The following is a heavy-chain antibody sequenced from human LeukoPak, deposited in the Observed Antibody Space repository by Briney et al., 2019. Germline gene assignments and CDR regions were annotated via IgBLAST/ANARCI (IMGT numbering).Heavy chain of an antibody. CDR2: ISYDGSNK. Sequence: PGRSLRLSCAASGFTFSSYAMHWVRQAPGKGLEWVAVISYDGSNKYYADSVKGRFTISRDNSKNTLYLQMNSLRAEDTAVYYCARKQQLDVPLSADYWGQGTLVTVSS. V-gene: IGHV3-30*04. CDR3: ARKQQLDVPLSADY. CDR1: GFTFSSYA. D-gene: IGHD6-13*01. J-gene: IGHJ4*02.